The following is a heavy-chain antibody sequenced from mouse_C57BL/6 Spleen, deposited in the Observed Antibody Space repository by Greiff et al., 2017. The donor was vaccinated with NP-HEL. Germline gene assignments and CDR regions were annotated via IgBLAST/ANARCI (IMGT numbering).Heavy chain of an antibody. D-gene: IGHD2-4*01. J-gene: IGHJ4*01. CDR2: IGPGSGST. CDR3: ARSDDDDPLYYYAMDY. Sequence: VMLVESGAELVKPGASVKISCKASGYTFTDYYINWVKQRPGQGLEWIGKIGPGSGSTYYNEKFKGKATLTADKSSSTAYMQLSSLTSEDSAVYFCARSDDDDPLYYYAMDYWGQGTSVTVSS. CDR1: GYTFTDYY. V-gene: IGHV1-77*01.